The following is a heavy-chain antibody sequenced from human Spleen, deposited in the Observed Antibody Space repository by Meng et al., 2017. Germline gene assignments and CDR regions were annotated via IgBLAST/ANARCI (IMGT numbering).Heavy chain of an antibody. CDR2: IGVSGTST. D-gene: IGHD3-10*01. CDR3: ARLLNSGTTG. CDR1: GFSFGSYA. V-gene: IGHV3-23*01. J-gene: IGHJ4*02. Sequence: GESLKISCEASGFSFGSYAMTWVRQAPGKGLEWVSSIGVSGTSTYYAESVKGRFTISRDNSKNTLYLQMHSLRADDTALYYCARLLNSGTTGWGQGTLVTVSS.